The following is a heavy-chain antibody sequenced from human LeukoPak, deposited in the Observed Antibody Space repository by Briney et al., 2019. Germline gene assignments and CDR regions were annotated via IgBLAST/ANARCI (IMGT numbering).Heavy chain of an antibody. CDR2: IYHSGST. J-gene: IGHJ4*02. V-gene: IGHV4-28*03. CDR1: GYSISSSSW. D-gene: IGHD4-17*01. Sequence: SETLSLTCAVSGYSISSSSWWGWIRQPPGKGLEWIAYIYHSGSTYYNPSLKSRVTISVDTSKNQFSLKLSSVTAADTAVYYCARVRDDYGDYEEFDYWGQGTLVTVSS. CDR3: ARVRDDYGDYEEFDY.